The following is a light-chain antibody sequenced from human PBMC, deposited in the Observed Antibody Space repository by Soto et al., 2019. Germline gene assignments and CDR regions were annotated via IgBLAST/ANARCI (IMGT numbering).Light chain of an antibody. CDR3: RQYGSCPRT. J-gene: IGKJ1*01. CDR2: DAS. CDR1: QGVGNG. V-gene: IGKV3D-20*01. Sequence: EIVMPQSPAPLSVSPGEAATLSCGASQGVGNGLAWYRQKPGQAPGLLIYDASSRATGIPDRFSGSGSGTDFTLTISRLEPEDFAVFYCRQYGSCPRTFGQGTKWIS.